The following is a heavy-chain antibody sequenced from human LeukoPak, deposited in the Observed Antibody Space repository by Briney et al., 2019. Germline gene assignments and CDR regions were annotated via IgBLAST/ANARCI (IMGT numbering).Heavy chain of an antibody. CDR1: GFTFSRYG. J-gene: IGHJ5*02. CDR3: ARGSLVLRYFDWLSADNWFDP. V-gene: IGHV3-30*03. D-gene: IGHD3-9*01. Sequence: GGSLRLSCAASGFTFSRYGMHWVRQAPGKGLEWVAVISYDGSDKDYADSVKGRFTISRDNSKNTLYLQMNSLRAEDTAVYYCARGSLVLRYFDWLSADNWFDPWGQGTLVTVSS. CDR2: ISYDGSDK.